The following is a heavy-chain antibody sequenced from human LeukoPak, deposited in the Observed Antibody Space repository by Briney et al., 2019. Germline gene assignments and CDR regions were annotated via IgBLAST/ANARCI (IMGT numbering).Heavy chain of an antibody. CDR3: TSGGMVSGDY. Sequence: SETLSLTCTVSGGSINSYYWSWIRQPPGKGLEWIGYIYYSGSTNYNPSLKSRVSISRDTSKNQFSLKLRSVTAADTAVYYCTSGGMVSGDYWGHGTLVTVSS. D-gene: IGHD2-8*01. CDR1: GGSINSYY. V-gene: IGHV4-59*01. J-gene: IGHJ4*01. CDR2: IYYSGST.